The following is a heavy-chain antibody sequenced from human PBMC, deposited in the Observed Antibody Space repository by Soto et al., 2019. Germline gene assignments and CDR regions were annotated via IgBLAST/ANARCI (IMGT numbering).Heavy chain of an antibody. D-gene: IGHD2-2*01. CDR3: TRDNLPDCSSTSCRSFDI. J-gene: IGHJ3*02. Sequence: GGSLRLSCTASGFPFGDYAMSWFRQAPGKGLEWVGFIRSKAYGGTTEYAASVKGRFTISRDDSKSIAYLQMNSLKTEDTAVYYCTRDNLPDCSSTSCRSFDIWGQGTMVTVSS. CDR2: IRSKAYGGTT. V-gene: IGHV3-49*03. CDR1: GFPFGDYA.